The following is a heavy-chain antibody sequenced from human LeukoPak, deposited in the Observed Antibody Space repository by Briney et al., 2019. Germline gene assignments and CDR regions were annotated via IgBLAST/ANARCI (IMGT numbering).Heavy chain of an antibody. CDR3: AIIRQDY. V-gene: IGHV1-2*02. CDR1: GHTFTDYH. CDR2: INPYSGGT. J-gene: IGHJ4*02. Sequence: ASVKVSCKASGHTFTDYHIHWVRQAPGQGFEWMGWINPYSGGTNFAQKFQGRVSMTRDTSISTAYMELSSLRSDDTAVYYCAIIRQDYWGQGTLVTVSS.